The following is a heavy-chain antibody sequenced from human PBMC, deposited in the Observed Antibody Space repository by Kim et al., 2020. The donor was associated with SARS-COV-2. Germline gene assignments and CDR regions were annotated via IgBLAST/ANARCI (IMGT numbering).Heavy chain of an antibody. Sequence: ADTVKVRFTISRDNAKNSLYLQMNSLRAEETAVYYCASSSSSRSFWFDPWGQGTLVTVSS. D-gene: IGHD6-6*01. V-gene: IGHV3-48*03. J-gene: IGHJ5*02. CDR3: ASSSSSRSFWFDP.